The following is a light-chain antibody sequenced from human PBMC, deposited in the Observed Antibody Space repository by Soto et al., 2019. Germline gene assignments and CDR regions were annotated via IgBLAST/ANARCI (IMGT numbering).Light chain of an antibody. CDR3: QHYNSYSET. V-gene: IGKV1-5*03. Sequence: DIQMTQSPSPLSASVGDRVTITCRASQTISTYLNWYQQKPGKAPKLLIYKASTLKSGVPSRFSGSGSGTEFTLPISSLQPDDFATYYCQHYNSYSETFGQGTKVDIK. CDR2: KAS. J-gene: IGKJ1*01. CDR1: QTISTY.